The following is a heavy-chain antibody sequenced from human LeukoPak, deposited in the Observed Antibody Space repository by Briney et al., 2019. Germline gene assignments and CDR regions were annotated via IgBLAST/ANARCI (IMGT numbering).Heavy chain of an antibody. J-gene: IGHJ4*02. CDR2: VSYSGRT. D-gene: IGHD2-15*01. CDR3: ARLHCGGGSCYSGKGNLDY. CDR1: GASISNYY. V-gene: IGHV4-59*08. Sequence: SETLSLTCTVSGASISNYYWSWIRQPPGKGLECIGYVSYSGRTNHNPSLKSRVTISIDTSKNQFSLKLSSLTAADTAVYYCARLHCGGGSCYSGKGNLDYWGQGTLVTVSS.